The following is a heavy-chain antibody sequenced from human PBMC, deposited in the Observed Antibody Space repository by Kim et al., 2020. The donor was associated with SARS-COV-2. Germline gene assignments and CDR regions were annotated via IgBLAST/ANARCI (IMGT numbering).Heavy chain of an antibody. Sequence: ASVKVSCKASGYTFTSYDINWVRQATGQGLEWMGWMNPNSGNTGYAQKFQGRVTMTRNTSISTAYMELSSLRSEDTAVYYCARLSTILHKSAEYSSSWYAFDIWGQGTMVTVSS. V-gene: IGHV1-8*01. CDR1: GYTFTSYD. CDR3: ARLSTILHKSAEYSSSWYAFDI. CDR2: MNPNSGNT. D-gene: IGHD6-13*01. J-gene: IGHJ3*02.